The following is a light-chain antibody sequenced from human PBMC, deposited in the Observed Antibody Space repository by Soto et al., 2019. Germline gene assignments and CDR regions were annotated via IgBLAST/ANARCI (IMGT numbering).Light chain of an antibody. V-gene: IGKV3-11*01. J-gene: IGKJ3*01. Sequence: EIVLTQSPATLSLSPGERATLSCRASQSVSSYLAWYQQKPGQAPRLLIYDASNWATGIPARFSGSGSGTDFTLTISSLEPEDFAVYYCQQRSNSDVTFGPGTKVDIK. CDR3: QQRSNSDVT. CDR1: QSVSSY. CDR2: DAS.